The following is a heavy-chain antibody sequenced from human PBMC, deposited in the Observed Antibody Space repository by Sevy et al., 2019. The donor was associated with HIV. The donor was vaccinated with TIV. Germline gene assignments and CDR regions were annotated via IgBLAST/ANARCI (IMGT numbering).Heavy chain of an antibody. J-gene: IGHJ6*02. V-gene: IGHV3-21*01. D-gene: IGHD1-26*01. CDR2: ISGSSNYI. CDR1: GFTFDTYS. Sequence: GGSLRLSCAASGFTFDTYSMNWVRQAPGKGLEWVSFISGSSNYIYYADSVKGRFTVSRDNAKNSLYLQMNRVRAEDTAVYYCAQQLVSWDGMDVWGQGTTVTVSS. CDR3: AQQLVSWDGMDV.